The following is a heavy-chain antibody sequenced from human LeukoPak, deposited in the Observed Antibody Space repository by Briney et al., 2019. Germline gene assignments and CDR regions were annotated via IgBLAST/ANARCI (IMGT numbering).Heavy chain of an antibody. CDR3: AGAVAGRVSYFQH. D-gene: IGHD6-19*01. Sequence: SVKVSCKACGGTFSSYAISWVRQAPGQGLEWMGGIIPIFGTANYAQKFQGRVTINADESTSIAYMELSSLRSEDTAVYYCAGAVAGRVSYFQHWGQGTLVTVSS. J-gene: IGHJ1*01. CDR1: GGTFSSYA. CDR2: IIPIFGTA. V-gene: IGHV1-69*01.